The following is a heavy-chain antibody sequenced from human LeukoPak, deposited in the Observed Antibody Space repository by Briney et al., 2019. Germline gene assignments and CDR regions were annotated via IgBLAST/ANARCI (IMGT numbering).Heavy chain of an antibody. CDR2: ISSSSSYI. CDR1: GFTFSSYS. V-gene: IGHV3-21*01. CDR3: ARVDDFWSGRDY. J-gene: IGHJ4*02. Sequence: PGGSLRLSCAASGFTFSSYSTNWVRQAPGKGLEWVSSISSSSSYIYYADSVKGRFTISRDNAKNSLYLQMNSLRAEDTAVYYCARVDDFWSGRDYWGQGTLVTVSS. D-gene: IGHD3-3*01.